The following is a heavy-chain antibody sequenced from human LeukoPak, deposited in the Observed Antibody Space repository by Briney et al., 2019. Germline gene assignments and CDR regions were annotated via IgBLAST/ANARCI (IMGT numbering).Heavy chain of an antibody. J-gene: IGHJ4*02. CDR1: GYTFTSYG. V-gene: IGHV1-18*01. CDR2: VRGDNGNT. CDR3: ARVDLLTGYYFFDY. D-gene: IGHD3-9*01. Sequence: ASVKVSCKASGYTFTSYGISWVRQAPGQGLEWVGWVRGDNGNTNYAQKLQGRVTMTTDTSTSTAYMELRSLGSDETAVYYCARVDLLTGYYFFDYWGQGTLVTVSS.